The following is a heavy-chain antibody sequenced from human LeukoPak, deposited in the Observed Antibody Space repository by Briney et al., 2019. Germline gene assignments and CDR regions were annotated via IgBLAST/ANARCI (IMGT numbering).Heavy chain of an antibody. CDR3: ARDSSSGGYYYYYMDV. J-gene: IGHJ6*03. Sequence: GASVKVSCKASVYTFTGYYMHWVRQAPGQGLEWMGWINPNSGDTNYAQKFQGRVTMTRDTSISTAYMELTRLRSEDTAVYYCARDSSSGGYYYYYMDVWGKGTTVTVSS. D-gene: IGHD6-6*01. CDR2: INPNSGDT. V-gene: IGHV1-2*02. CDR1: VYTFTGYY.